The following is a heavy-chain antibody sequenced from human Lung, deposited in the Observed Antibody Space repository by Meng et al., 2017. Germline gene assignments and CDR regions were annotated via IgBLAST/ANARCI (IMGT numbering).Heavy chain of an antibody. CDR2: INHSGST. J-gene: IGHJ4*02. CDR3: ARGPTTMAHDFDY. CDR1: GGSFSDYY. Sequence: QHRSAELLKLSETLPLTCVVSGGSFSDYYWSWIRQPPGKGLEWIGEINHSGSTNYNPSLESRATISVDTSQNNLSLKLSSVTAADSPVYYCARGPTTMAHDFDYWGQGTLVTVSS. V-gene: IGHV4-34*01. D-gene: IGHD4-11*01.